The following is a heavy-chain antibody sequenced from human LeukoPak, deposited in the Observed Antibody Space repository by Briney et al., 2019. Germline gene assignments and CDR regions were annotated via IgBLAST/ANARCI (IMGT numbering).Heavy chain of an antibody. V-gene: IGHV1-46*01. CDR1: GYTFTSYY. CDR2: INPSGGST. J-gene: IGHJ4*02. D-gene: IGHD6-13*01. Sequence: ASVKVSCKASGYTFTSYYMHWVRQAPGQGLEWMGIINPSGGSTSYAQKFQGRVTMTRDMSTSTVYMELSSLRSEDTAVYYCARDPGIAAAGPEGDYWGQGTLVTASS. CDR3: ARDPGIAAAGPEGDY.